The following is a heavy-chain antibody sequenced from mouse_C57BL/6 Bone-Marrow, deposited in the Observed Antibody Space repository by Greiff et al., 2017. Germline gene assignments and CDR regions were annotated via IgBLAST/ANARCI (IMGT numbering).Heavy chain of an antibody. Sequence: VQLQQPGAELVKPGASVKVSCKASGYTFTSYWMHWVKQRPGQGLEWIGRIHPSDRDTNYNQKFKGKATLTVNKPSSTAYMQLSSLTSEDCAVYYCAIRLPDWDFGVGGTGTTVTVSS. CDR3: AIRLPDWDFGV. CDR1: GYTFTSYW. CDR2: IHPSDRDT. J-gene: IGHJ1*03. V-gene: IGHV1-74*01. D-gene: IGHD3-2*02.